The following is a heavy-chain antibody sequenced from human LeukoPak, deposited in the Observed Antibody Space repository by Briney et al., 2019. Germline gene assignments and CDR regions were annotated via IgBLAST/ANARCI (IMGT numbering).Heavy chain of an antibody. CDR3: ARGLGGSGSYYKTAADY. V-gene: IGHV4-34*01. Sequence: SETLSLTCAVYGGSFSGYYWSWIRQPPGKGLGWIGEINHSGSTNYNPSLKSRVTISVDTSKNQFSLKLSSVTAADTAVYYCARGLGGSGSYYKTAADYWGQGTLVTVSS. J-gene: IGHJ4*02. CDR2: INHSGST. D-gene: IGHD3-10*01. CDR1: GGSFSGYY.